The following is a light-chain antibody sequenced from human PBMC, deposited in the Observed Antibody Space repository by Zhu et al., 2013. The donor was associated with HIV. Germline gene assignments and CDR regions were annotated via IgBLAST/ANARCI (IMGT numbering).Light chain of an antibody. Sequence: QSVLTQPPSVSGAPGQRVTLSCTGTNSNLGAGHDVLWYQQFPGTAPKLIIYDNEDRLSGVPDRFSGSKSGNTASLTVSGLQAGDEADYYCSSYADRNNLVFGGGTKLTVL. CDR2: DNE. V-gene: IGLV1-40*01. CDR1: NSNLGAGHD. CDR3: SSYADRNNLV. J-gene: IGLJ2*01.